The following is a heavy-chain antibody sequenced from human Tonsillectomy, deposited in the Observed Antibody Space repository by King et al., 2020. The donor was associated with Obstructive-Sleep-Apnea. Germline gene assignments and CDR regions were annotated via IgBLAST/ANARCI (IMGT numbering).Heavy chain of an antibody. J-gene: IGHJ4*02. CDR3: TRGVIVVVPAAFIPYY. CDR2: IRSKAYGGTT. CDR1: GFTSGDYA. Sequence: VQLVESGGGLVQPGRSLRLSCTVSGFTSGDYAMSWFRQAPGKGLEWVGFIRSKAYGGTTEYAASVKGRFTISRDDSISIAFLQMNSLKTEDTAVYYCTRGVIVVVPAAFIPYYWGQGTLVTVSS. V-gene: IGHV3-49*03. D-gene: IGHD2-2*01.